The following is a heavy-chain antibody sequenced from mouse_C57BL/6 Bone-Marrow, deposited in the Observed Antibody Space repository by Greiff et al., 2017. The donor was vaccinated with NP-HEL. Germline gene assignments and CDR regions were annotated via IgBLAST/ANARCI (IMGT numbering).Heavy chain of an antibody. J-gene: IGHJ4*01. D-gene: IGHD1-1*01. V-gene: IGHV1-82*01. CDR1: GYAFSSSW. Sequence: QVQLKESGPELVEPGASVKISCKASGYAFSSSWMNWVKQRPGKGLEWIGRIYPGDGDTNYNGKFTGKATLTADKSSSTAYMQLSSLTSEDSAVYFCARQDYYGRGGGDYWGQGTSVTVSS. CDR3: ARQDYYGRGGGDY. CDR2: IYPGDGDT.